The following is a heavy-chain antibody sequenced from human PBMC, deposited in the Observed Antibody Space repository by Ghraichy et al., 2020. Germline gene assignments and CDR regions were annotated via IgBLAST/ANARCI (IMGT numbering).Heavy chain of an antibody. V-gene: IGHV4-34*01. J-gene: IGHJ4*02. CDR1: GGSFSGYY. Sequence: SETLSLTCAVYGGSFSGYYWSWIRQPPGKGLEWIGEINHSGSTNYNPSLKSRVTISVDTSKNQFSLKLSSVTAADTAVYYCARGPTRYNWNHEGDYWGQGTLVTVSS. CDR3: ARGPTRYNWNHEGDY. D-gene: IGHD1-14*01. CDR2: INHSGST.